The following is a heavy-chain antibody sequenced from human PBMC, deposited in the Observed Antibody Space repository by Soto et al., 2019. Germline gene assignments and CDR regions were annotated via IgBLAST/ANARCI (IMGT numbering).Heavy chain of an antibody. J-gene: IGHJ4*02. V-gene: IGHV3-23*01. CDR1: GFTFSSYA. Sequence: GGSLRLSCAASGFTFSSYAMSWVRQAPGKGLEWVSAISGSGGSTYYADSVKGRFTISRDNSKNTLYLQMNSLRAEDTAVYYCAKVGCSGGSCYSSPHFDHWGQGTLVTVSS. D-gene: IGHD2-15*01. CDR2: ISGSGGST. CDR3: AKVGCSGGSCYSSPHFDH.